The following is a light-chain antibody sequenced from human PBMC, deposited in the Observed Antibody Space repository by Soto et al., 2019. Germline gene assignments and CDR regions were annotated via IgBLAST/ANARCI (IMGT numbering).Light chain of an antibody. Sequence: EILMTQSPATLSVSPGETASLSCRASQSAGNFLAWYQHKPGRPPRLLIHGASSRATGIPDRFTGSGSGTDFTLTISRLEPEDFAVYYCQQYGSSPIFSFGPGTKVDIK. CDR3: QQYGSSPIFS. V-gene: IGKV3-20*01. CDR2: GAS. J-gene: IGKJ3*01. CDR1: QSAGNF.